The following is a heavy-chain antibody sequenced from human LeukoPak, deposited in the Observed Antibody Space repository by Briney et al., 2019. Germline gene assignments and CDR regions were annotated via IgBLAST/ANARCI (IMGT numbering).Heavy chain of an antibody. J-gene: IGHJ4*02. CDR1: GFTFSNYA. D-gene: IGHD1-26*01. CDR2: ITDRGGDT. Sequence: GGALRLSCAAPGFTFSNYAMTWVRQAPGKGLEWVSSITDRGGDTYYADSVKGRFTISRDNSKNTLYLQMNSLRAEDTAVYYCAKGKRGNYDYWGQGTLVTVSS. CDR3: AKGKRGNYDY. V-gene: IGHV3-23*01.